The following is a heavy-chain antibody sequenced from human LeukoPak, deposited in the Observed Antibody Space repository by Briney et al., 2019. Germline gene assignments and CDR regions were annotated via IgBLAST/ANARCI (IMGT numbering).Heavy chain of an antibody. V-gene: IGHV4-61*02. Sequence: SETLSLTCTVSGVSISGGPCYWTWIRQPAGKGLEWIGRIHTSGSTSYNPSLKSRVTISVDTSKNQFSLKLSSVTAADTAVYYCAREPGVRGSFDIWGQGTKVTVSS. J-gene: IGHJ3*02. D-gene: IGHD2-15*01. CDR3: AREPGVRGSFDI. CDR1: GVSISGGPCY. CDR2: IHTSGST.